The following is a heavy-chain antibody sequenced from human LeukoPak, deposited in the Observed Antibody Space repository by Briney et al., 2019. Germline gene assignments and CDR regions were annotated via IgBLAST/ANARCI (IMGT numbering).Heavy chain of an antibody. CDR3: ARDRCSGGSCYHYDAFDI. Sequence: GASVKVSCKASGYIFTNYGTSWVRQAPGQGLEWMGGIIPIFGTANYAQKFQGRVTITADESTSTAYMELSSLRSEDTAVYYCARDRCSGGSCYHYDAFDIWGQGTMVTVSS. D-gene: IGHD2-15*01. CDR2: IIPIFGTA. CDR1: GYIFTNYG. J-gene: IGHJ3*02. V-gene: IGHV1-69*13.